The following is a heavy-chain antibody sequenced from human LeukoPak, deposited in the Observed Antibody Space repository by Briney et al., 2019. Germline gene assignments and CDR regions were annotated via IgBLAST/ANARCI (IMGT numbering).Heavy chain of an antibody. CDR2: ISGGSGST. CDR3: AKHRFESGGYHSTD. D-gene: IGHD3-22*01. V-gene: IGHV3-23*01. Sequence: GGPLRLSCAASGFTFSSYAMSWVRQAPGRGLAWVSTISGGSGSTYCADSVKGRFTISRDNSKNTLYLQMNSLRDEDTAVYYCAKHRFESGGYHSTDWGQGTLVTVPS. CDR1: GFTFSSYA. J-gene: IGHJ4*02.